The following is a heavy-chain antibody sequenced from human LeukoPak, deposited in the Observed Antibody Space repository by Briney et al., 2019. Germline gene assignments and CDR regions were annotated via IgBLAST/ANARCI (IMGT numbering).Heavy chain of an antibody. J-gene: IGHJ6*03. V-gene: IGHV4-4*07. CDR3: ARVWVRWELFYYYYYMDV. D-gene: IGHD1-26*01. Sequence: SETLSLTCTVSGGSISSFYWSWIRQPAGKGLEWIGRIYTSGSTNYNPSLKSRVTMSVDTSKNQFSLKLSSVTAADSAVYYCARVWVRWELFYYYYYMDVWGKGTTVTVSS. CDR2: IYTSGST. CDR1: GGSISSFY.